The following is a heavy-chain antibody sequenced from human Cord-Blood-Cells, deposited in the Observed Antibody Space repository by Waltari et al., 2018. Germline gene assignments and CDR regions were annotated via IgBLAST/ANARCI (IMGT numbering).Heavy chain of an antibody. D-gene: IGHD3-3*01. Sequence: QITLKESGPTLVKPTQTLTLTCTFSGFSLSTSGVGVGWIRQPPGKALEWLALIYWNDDKRYSPSLKSRLTITKDTSKNQVVLTRTNMDPVDTATYYCAHLRFLEWLEDYWGQGTLVTVSS. CDR1: GFSLSTSGVG. CDR3: AHLRFLEWLEDY. CDR2: IYWNDDK. V-gene: IGHV2-5*01. J-gene: IGHJ4*02.